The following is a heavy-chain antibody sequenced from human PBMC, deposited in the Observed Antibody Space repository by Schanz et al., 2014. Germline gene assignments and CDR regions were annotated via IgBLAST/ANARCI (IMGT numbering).Heavy chain of an antibody. D-gene: IGHD2-2*01. V-gene: IGHV4-30-4*08. J-gene: IGHJ3*02. CDR2: ISYSGST. CDR3: ARDVGGCSSSTSCYAFEI. Sequence: QVQLQESGPGLAKPSQTLSLTCTVSGGSISSGNYYWDWIRLLPGKGLEWIGYISYSGSTNYNPSRKMSVTSPVNTSKNQSSLKLRTVPAADTAVYYCARDVGGCSSSTSCYAFEIWGRGTMVTVSS. CDR1: GGSISSGNYY.